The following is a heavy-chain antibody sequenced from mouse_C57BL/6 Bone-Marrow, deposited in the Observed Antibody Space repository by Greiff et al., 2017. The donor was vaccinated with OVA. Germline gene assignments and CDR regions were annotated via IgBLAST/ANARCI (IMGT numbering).Heavy chain of an antibody. D-gene: IGHD2-4*01. V-gene: IGHV14-4*01. J-gene: IGHJ2*01. CDR1: GFNIKDDY. CDR3: TPIYYDYNFDY. Sequence: EVQLQQSGAELVRPGASVKLSCTASGFNIKDDYMHWVKQRPEQGLEWIGWIDPENGDTESASKFQGKATITADTSSNTAYLQLSSLTSEDTAVYYCTPIYYDYNFDYWGQGTTLTVSS. CDR2: IDPENGDT.